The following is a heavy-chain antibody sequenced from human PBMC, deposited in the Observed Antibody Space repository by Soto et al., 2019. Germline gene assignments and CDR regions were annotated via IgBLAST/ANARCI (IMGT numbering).Heavy chain of an antibody. CDR1: GASIVSTNW. CDR2: ISHGGST. Sequence: QVQLQESGPGLVKPSGTLSLTCVVSGASIVSTNWWSWVRQPPGKGLEWIGEISHGGSTNYNPSLKSRVTISVDKSKNQFSLKLTCATAADTAVYYCTRDVVGGGWLEYWGQGALVTVSS. J-gene: IGHJ4*02. D-gene: IGHD6-19*01. CDR3: TRDVVGGGWLEY. V-gene: IGHV4-4*02.